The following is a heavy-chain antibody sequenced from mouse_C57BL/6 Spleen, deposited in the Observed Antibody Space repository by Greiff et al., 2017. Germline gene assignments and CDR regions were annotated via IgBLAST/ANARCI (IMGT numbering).Heavy chain of an antibody. J-gene: IGHJ3*01. CDR1: GYTFTDYE. V-gene: IGHV1-15*01. CDR3: TRGGVYYDYDGFAY. CDR2: IDPETGGT. Sequence: VQLQQSGAELVRPGASVTLSCKASGYTFTDYEMHWVKQTPVHGLEWIGAIDPETGGTAYNQKFKGKAILTADKSSSTAYMELRSLTSEDSAVYYCTRGGVYYDYDGFAYWGQGTLVTVSA. D-gene: IGHD2-4*01.